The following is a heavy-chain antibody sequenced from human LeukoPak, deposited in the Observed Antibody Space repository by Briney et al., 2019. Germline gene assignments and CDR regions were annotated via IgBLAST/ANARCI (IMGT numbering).Heavy chain of an antibody. CDR1: GFTFSDYY. Sequence: PGGSLSLSCAASGFTFSDYYMSWIRQAPGKGLEWVANINQGGSDKYYVDSVKGRFTISRDNANNLLYLQMNSLRGEDTAVYYCTRDRSRAEDDWGQGTLVTVSS. V-gene: IGHV3-7*01. J-gene: IGHJ4*02. CDR3: TRDRSRAEDD. CDR2: INQGGSDK. D-gene: IGHD1-14*01.